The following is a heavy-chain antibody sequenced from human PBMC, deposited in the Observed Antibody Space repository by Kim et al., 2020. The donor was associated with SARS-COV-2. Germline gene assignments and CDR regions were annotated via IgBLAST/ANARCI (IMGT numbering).Heavy chain of an antibody. Sequence: GGSLRLSCAASGFTFSSYGMHWVRQAPGKGLEWVAVISYDGSNKYYADSVKGRFTISRDNSKNTLYLQMNSLRAEDTAVYYCAKDGKYYYDSSGYFQHWGQGTLVTVSS. V-gene: IGHV3-30*18. CDR3: AKDGKYYYDSSGYFQH. D-gene: IGHD3-22*01. J-gene: IGHJ1*01. CDR2: ISYDGSNK. CDR1: GFTFSSYG.